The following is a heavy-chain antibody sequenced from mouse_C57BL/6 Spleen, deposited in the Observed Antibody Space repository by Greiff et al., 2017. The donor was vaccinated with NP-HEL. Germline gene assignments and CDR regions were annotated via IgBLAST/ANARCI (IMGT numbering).Heavy chain of an antibody. V-gene: IGHV5-16*01. Sequence: EVMLVESEGGLVQPGSSMKLSCTASGFTFSDYYMAWVRQVPEKGLEWVANINHDGSSTYYLDYLKSRFIISRDNAKNILYLQMSSLKSEDSATYYCARAITTGRGHWAYAYWGQGTLVTVSA. CDR1: GFTFSDYY. J-gene: IGHJ3*01. CDR3: ARAITTGRGHWAYAY. CDR2: INHDGSST. D-gene: IGHD1-1*01.